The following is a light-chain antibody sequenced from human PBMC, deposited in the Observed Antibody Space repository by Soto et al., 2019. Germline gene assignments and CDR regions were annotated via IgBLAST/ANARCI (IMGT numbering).Light chain of an antibody. Sequence: IQMTQSPSTLSGSVGDRVAITCRASQSISSYLNWYQQKPGKAPKLLIYAASSLQSGVPSRFSGSGSGTDFTLTISSLQPEDFATYYCQQSYSTSITFGQGTRLEIK. J-gene: IGKJ5*01. CDR1: QSISSY. CDR3: QQSYSTSIT. CDR2: AAS. V-gene: IGKV1-39*01.